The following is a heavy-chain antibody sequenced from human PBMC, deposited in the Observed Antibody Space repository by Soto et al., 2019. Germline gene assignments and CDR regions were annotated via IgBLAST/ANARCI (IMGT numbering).Heavy chain of an antibody. J-gene: IGHJ4*02. D-gene: IGHD3-10*01. CDR2: IIPIFGTA. V-gene: IGHV1-69*06. CDR3: ARNPQNYYGSET. Sequence: SVKVSCKASGGTFSSYAISWVRQAPGQGLEWMGGIIPIFGTANYAQKFQGRVTITADKSTSTAYMELSSLRSEDTAVYYCARNPQNYYGSETWGQGTLVTVSS. CDR1: GGTFSSYA.